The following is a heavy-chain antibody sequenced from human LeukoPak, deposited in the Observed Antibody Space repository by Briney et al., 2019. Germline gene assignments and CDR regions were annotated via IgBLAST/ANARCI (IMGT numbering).Heavy chain of an antibody. J-gene: IGHJ4*02. CDR1: GLTFSSYE. CDR3: ARAMVRGVIDDY. CDR2: ISSSGSTI. Sequence: GGSLRLSCAASGLTFSSYEMNWVRQAPGKGLEWVSYISSSGSTIYYADSVKGRFTISRDNAKNSLYLQMNSLRAEDTAVYYCARAMVRGVIDDYWGQGTLVTVSS. V-gene: IGHV3-48*03. D-gene: IGHD3-10*01.